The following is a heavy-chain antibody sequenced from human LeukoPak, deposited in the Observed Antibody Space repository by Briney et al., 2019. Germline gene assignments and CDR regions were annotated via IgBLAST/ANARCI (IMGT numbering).Heavy chain of an antibody. J-gene: IGHJ5*02. CDR1: GGSISHGNYY. V-gene: IGHV4-30-4*01. CDR2: IYTSGST. D-gene: IGHD1-26*01. CDR3: ARLVGEQGPDWFDP. Sequence: PSQTLSLTCTVSGGSISHGNYYWSWIRQPPGRGLEWIGYIYTSGSTNYNPSLKSRVTISVDTSKNQFSLKLSSVTAADTAVYYCARLVGEQGPDWFDPWGQGTLVTVSS.